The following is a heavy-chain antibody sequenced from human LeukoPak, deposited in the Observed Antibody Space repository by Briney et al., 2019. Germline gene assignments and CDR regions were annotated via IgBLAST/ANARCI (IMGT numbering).Heavy chain of an antibody. CDR2: INPNNGGT. CDR3: ARGRGTTSSNFDY. V-gene: IGHV1-2*02. J-gene: IGHJ4*02. D-gene: IGHD2-2*01. Sequence: ASVKVSCKASGYTFTGYYMHWVRQAPGQGLEWMGWINPNNGGTNYAQKFQGRVTMTRDTSISTVYMELSRLTSDDTAVYYCARGRGTTSSNFDYWGQGNLVTVPS. CDR1: GYTFTGYY.